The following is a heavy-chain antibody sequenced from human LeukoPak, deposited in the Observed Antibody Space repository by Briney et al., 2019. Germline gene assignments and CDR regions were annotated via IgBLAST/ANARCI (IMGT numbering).Heavy chain of an antibody. V-gene: IGHV3-53*01. CDR3: ARSGYYDSSGYSD. Sequence: ASVKVSCKVSGYTLTELSMHWVRQAPGKGLEWVSVIYSGGSTYYADSVKGRFTISRDNSKNTLYLQMNSLRAEDTAVYYCARSGYYDSSGYSDWGQGTLVTVSS. D-gene: IGHD3-22*01. CDR1: GYTLTELS. CDR2: IYSGGST. J-gene: IGHJ4*02.